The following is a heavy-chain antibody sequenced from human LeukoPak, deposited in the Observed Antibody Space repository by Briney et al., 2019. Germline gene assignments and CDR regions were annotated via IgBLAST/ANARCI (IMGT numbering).Heavy chain of an antibody. CDR1: GFTFSSYA. CDR2: ISGSGGST. Sequence: GGSLRLSCAASGFTFSSYAMSWVRQTPGKGLEWVSLISGSGGSTYYADSVKGRFTTSRDNSKNTLYLQMNSLRAEDTAVYFCAKGYCASATCYARFEYWGQGTLVTVSS. D-gene: IGHD2-2*01. J-gene: IGHJ4*02. V-gene: IGHV3-23*01. CDR3: AKGYCASATCYARFEY.